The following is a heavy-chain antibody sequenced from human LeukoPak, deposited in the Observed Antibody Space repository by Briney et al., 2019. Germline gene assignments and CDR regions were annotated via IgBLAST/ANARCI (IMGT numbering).Heavy chain of an antibody. Sequence: SETLSLTCAVSGGSISSSSSNCWTWVRQPPGKGLEWIGEIYHSGATNYNPSLKSRVTMLLDKSKNQFSLKLNSVTAADTAVYYCARNGGNSDFDYWGQGTLVTVSS. D-gene: IGHD4-23*01. V-gene: IGHV4-4*02. CDR1: GGSISSSSSNC. CDR3: ARNGGNSDFDY. CDR2: IYHSGAT. J-gene: IGHJ4*02.